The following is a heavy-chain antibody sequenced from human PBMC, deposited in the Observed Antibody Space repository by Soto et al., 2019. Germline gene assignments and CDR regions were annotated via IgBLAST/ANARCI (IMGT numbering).Heavy chain of an antibody. CDR2: IVVGSGNT. J-gene: IGHJ5*02. D-gene: IGHD3-9*01. CDR1: GVTFTSSA. Sequence: SVKVSCKASGVTFTSSAMQCVRQARGQRLEWIGWIVVGSGNTNYAQKFQERVTITRDMSTSTAYMELSSLRSEDTAVYYCAADLSAYDILTGYERARSWFDPWGQGTLVTVSS. CDR3: AADLSAYDILTGYERARSWFDP. V-gene: IGHV1-58*02.